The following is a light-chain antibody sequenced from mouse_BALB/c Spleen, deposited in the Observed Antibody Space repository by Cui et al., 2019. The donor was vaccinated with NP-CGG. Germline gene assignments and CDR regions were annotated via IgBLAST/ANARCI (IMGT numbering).Light chain of an antibody. CDR2: GTN. J-gene: IGLJ1*01. CDR3: ALWYSNHWV. V-gene: IGLV1*01. Sequence: QAVVTQLSERTTSPGETVTLTCRSNTGAVTTSNYANWVQEKPDHLFTGLIGGTNNRAPGVPARFSGSLIGDKAALTITGAQTEDETIYFCALWYSNHWVFGGGTKLTVL. CDR1: TGAVTTSNY.